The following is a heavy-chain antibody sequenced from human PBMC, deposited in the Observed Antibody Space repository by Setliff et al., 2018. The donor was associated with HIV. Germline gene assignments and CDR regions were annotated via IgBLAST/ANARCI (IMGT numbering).Heavy chain of an antibody. CDR2: IYTSGST. Sequence: SETLSLTCTVFGGSISSGSYYWSWIRQPAGKGLEWIGHIYTSGSTNYNPSLKSRVTISVDTSKNQFSLKLSSVTAADTAVYYCARGNNGYYYDSSGYYHWGQGTLVTVSS. J-gene: IGHJ5*02. D-gene: IGHD3-22*01. CDR3: ARGNNGYYYDSSGYYH. CDR1: GGSISSGSYY. V-gene: IGHV4-61*09.